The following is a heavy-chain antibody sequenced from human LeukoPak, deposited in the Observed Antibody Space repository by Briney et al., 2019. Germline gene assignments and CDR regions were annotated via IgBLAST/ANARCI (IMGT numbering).Heavy chain of an antibody. V-gene: IGHV1-2*02. J-gene: IGHJ4*02. CDR3: ACGGTAFDY. CDR1: GYTFTAYY. Sequence: ASVKVSCKAPGYTFTAYYIHWVRLAPGQGLEWMGWNNPNGGGTNYAQKFQGRVTMTRDTSISTAYMELSRLTSDDTAVYYCACGGTAFDYWGQGTLVTVSS. CDR2: NNPNGGGT. D-gene: IGHD2-21*02.